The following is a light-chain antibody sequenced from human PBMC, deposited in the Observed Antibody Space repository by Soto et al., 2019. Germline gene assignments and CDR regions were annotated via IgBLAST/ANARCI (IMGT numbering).Light chain of an antibody. Sequence: QSVLTQPPSVSGAPGQRVTISCNGSGSNIGAGYDVHWYQQLPGVAPKLLIYSNTNRPSGVPDRFSGSKSGTSVSLAITGLQAEDEADYYGQSYDSSLNAFLFGGGTQLTVL. CDR1: GSNIGAGYD. V-gene: IGLV1-40*01. CDR2: SNT. J-gene: IGLJ7*01. CDR3: QSYDSSLNAFL.